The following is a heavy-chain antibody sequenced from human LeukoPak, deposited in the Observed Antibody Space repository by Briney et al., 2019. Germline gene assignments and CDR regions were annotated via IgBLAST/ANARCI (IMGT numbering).Heavy chain of an antibody. CDR1: GFTFSSYG. CDR2: ICHSGSNK. Sequence: WGSLRLSCAASGFTFSSYGMHWVRQAPGKGLEWVADICHSGSNKYYADSVKGRFTISRDNSKKTLYLQRNSLRAEDTAVYYCARDADGDNAFDYWGQGTLGT. V-gene: IGHV3-33*01. D-gene: IGHD4-17*01. CDR3: ARDADGDNAFDY. J-gene: IGHJ4*02.